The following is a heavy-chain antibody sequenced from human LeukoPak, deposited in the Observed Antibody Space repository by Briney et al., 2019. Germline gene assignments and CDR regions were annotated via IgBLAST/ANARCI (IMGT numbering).Heavy chain of an antibody. CDR1: GFTFSSYG. CDR3: AKEELRRITMWGYMDV. Sequence: GGSLRLSCAASGFTFSSYGMHWVRQAPGKGLKWVAFIRYDGSKKYYTDSVKGRFTISRDNSKNTLYLQMNSLSAEDTAFYYCAKEELRRITMWGYMDVWGKGTTVTISS. CDR2: IRYDGSKK. D-gene: IGHD3-10*02. V-gene: IGHV3-30*02. J-gene: IGHJ6*03.